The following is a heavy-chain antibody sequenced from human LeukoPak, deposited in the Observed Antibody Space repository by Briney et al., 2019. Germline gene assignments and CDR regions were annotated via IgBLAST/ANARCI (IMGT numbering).Heavy chain of an antibody. CDR1: GGSISSSSYY. V-gene: IGHV4-39*07. CDR3: ARAWGDSSSWYAEPNAFDI. Sequence: SETLSLTCTVSGGSISSSSYYWGWIRQPPGKGLEWIGSIYYSGSTNYNPSLKSRVTISVDMSKNQFSLKLSSVTAADTAVYYCARAWGDSSSWYAEPNAFDIWGQGTMVTVSS. J-gene: IGHJ3*02. D-gene: IGHD6-13*01. CDR2: IYYSGST.